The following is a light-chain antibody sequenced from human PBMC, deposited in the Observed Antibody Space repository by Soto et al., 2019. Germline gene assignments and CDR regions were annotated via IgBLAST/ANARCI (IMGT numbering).Light chain of an antibody. CDR1: SSDVGGYNY. J-gene: IGLJ1*01. CDR3: SSYTRSSTYV. V-gene: IGLV2-14*01. CDR2: DVS. Sequence: QSALTQPASVSGSPGQSINISCTGTSSDVGGYNYVSWYQQHPGKAPKLMIYDVSNRPSGVSNRFSGSKSGNTASLTISGLQAEDEADYYCSSYTRSSTYVFGTGTKVTVL.